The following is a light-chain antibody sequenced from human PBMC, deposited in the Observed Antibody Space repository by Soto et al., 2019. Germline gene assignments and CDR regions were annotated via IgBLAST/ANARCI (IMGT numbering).Light chain of an antibody. CDR3: QQYGSSPET. CDR1: QSVRSSS. J-gene: IGKJ1*01. Sequence: EIVLTQSPGTLSLSPGERATLSCRASQSVRSSSLAWYQQKPGQAPKLLIYGASSRATGIPVRFSGSGSGTGFTLTISRLEPEDFAVYYCQQYGSSPETFGQGTKVDNK. V-gene: IGKV3-20*01. CDR2: GAS.